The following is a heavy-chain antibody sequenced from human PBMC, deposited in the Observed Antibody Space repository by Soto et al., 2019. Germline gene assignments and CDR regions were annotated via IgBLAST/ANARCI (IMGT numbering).Heavy chain of an antibody. D-gene: IGHD3-9*01. CDR3: ARDLVVIGQEGLRYFDWLSEVNWFDP. J-gene: IGHJ5*02. CDR2: ISSSSSTI. Sequence: HPGGSLRLSCAASGFTFSSYSMNWVRQAPGKGLEWVSYISSSSSTIYYADSVKGRFTISRDNAKNSLYLQMNSLRAEDTAVYYCARDLVVIGQEGLRYFDWLSEVNWFDPWGQGTLVTVSS. CDR1: GFTFSSYS. V-gene: IGHV3-48*01.